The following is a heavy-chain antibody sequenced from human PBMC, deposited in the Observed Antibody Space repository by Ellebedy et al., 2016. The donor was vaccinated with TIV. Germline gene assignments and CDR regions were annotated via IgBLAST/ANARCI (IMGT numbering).Heavy chain of an antibody. CDR1: GGSISSYF. Sequence: MPSETLSLTCTVSGGSISSYFWTWIRQPPGEGLEWIGSVHYSGGTYYNPSLKSRLTISEDMSKNHFSLSLSSVTAADTAIYYCARGEDILYFDSWGQGTLVTVSS. V-gene: IGHV4-39*07. CDR2: VHYSGGT. D-gene: IGHD3-9*01. J-gene: IGHJ4*02. CDR3: ARGEDILYFDS.